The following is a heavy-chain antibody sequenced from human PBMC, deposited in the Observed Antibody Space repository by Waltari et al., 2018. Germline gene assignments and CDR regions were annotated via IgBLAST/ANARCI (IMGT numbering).Heavy chain of an antibody. CDR2: ISYDGSDE. V-gene: IGHV3-30*07. CDR1: GFTFRYHA. CDR3: ARDGPLQIQSWYSFDY. D-gene: IGHD5-18*01. J-gene: IGHJ4*02. Sequence: QVQLVESGGGVVHPGSSLRLSCEASGFTFRYHAMHGVRQAQGKGREWVAGISYDGSDEYYADSVRGRFTISRDDSKDTVNLQMNSLRPEDTAVYYCARDGPLQIQSWYSFDYWGQGTLVTVSS.